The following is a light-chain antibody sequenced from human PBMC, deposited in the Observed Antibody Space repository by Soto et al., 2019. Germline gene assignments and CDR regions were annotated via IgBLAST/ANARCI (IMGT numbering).Light chain of an antibody. V-gene: IGLV4-69*01. J-gene: IGLJ2*01. Sequence: QSVLTQSPSASASLGASVKLTCTLSSGHSSYAIAWHQQQPEKGPRYLMKLNSDGSHSKGDGIPDRFSGSSSGAERYLTISSLQSEDEADYYCQTSLFGGGTKLTVL. CDR1: SGHSSYA. CDR2: LNSDGSH. CDR3: QTSL.